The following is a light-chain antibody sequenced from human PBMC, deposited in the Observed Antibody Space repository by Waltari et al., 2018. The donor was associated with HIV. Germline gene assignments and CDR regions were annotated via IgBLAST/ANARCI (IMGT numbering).Light chain of an antibody. Sequence: DIQMTQSPSSVSASIGDRVSIPCRASEDINKWLAWYQQKPGKAPNLLIYKATMLETGVPSRFSGSGSGADFTLTITNLQSDDFATYYCQQYGTDSRSFGQGTKV. CDR2: KAT. CDR1: EDINKW. V-gene: IGKV1-5*03. CDR3: QQYGTDSRS. J-gene: IGKJ1*01.